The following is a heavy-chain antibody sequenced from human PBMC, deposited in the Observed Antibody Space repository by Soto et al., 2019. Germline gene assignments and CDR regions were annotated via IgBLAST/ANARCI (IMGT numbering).Heavy chain of an antibody. CDR2: TIPIVARA. CDR1: GGTFSTST. V-gene: IGHV1-69*08. J-gene: IGHJ4*02. CDR3: ARAVAGTSILDS. Sequence: QVQLVQSGAEMKKPGSSVKISCQASGGTFSTSTISWVRQAPGQGLEWMGRTIPIVARAIYAHNFQGRVTMTADKSTDTVYVEMFSLRSDNTDVYYCARAVAGTSILDSWGQGTLVTVSS. D-gene: IGHD6-19*01.